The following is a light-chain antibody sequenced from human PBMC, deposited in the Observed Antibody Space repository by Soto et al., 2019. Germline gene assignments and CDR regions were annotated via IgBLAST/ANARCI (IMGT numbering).Light chain of an antibody. J-gene: IGLJ2*01. CDR1: SSDVNGYNY. Sequence: QSVLTQPASVSGSPGQWVTISCTGTSSDVNGYNYVSWYQQHPGKAPQLMIYDVTNRASGVSNRFSGSKSDNTASLTISGLHAEDEADYYCSSHPDSRFVFGGGTKLTVL. CDR2: DVT. CDR3: SSHPDSRFV. V-gene: IGLV2-14*03.